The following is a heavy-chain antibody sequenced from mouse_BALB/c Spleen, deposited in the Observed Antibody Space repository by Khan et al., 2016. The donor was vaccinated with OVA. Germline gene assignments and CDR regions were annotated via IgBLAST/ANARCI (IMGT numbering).Heavy chain of an antibody. V-gene: IGHV5-6*01. CDR1: GFTFSSYS. D-gene: IGHD4-1*01. CDR2: ISSGGST. J-gene: IGHJ3*01. Sequence: EVQLVESGGDLVEPGGSLKLSCAASGFTFSSYSLSWVRQTPDKRLEWVATISSGGSTYYPAIVKGRFTISRGNAKNTLYLQMSSLKSEDTAMYYCASHLTGSFAYWGQGTLVAVSA. CDR3: ASHLTGSFAY.